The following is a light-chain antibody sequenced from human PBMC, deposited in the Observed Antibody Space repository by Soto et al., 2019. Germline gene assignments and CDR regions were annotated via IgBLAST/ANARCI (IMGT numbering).Light chain of an antibody. CDR3: QQYYSYPT. V-gene: IGKV1-8*01. CDR2: AAS. CDR1: QGISSY. Sequence: AIRMTQSPSSFSASTGDRVTITCRASQGISSYLAWYQQKPGKAPKLLIYAASTLQSGVPSRFSGSGSGTDFTLTISCLQSEDFATYYCQQYYSYPTFSQGTKVDI. J-gene: IGKJ1*01.